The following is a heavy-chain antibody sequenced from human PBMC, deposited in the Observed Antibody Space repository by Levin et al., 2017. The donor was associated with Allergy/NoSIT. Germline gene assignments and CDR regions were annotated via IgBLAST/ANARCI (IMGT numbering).Heavy chain of an antibody. V-gene: IGHV4-59*01. J-gene: IGHJ6*02. CDR1: GGSISSYY. D-gene: IGHD3-9*01. Sequence: PSETLSLTCTVSGGSISSYYWSWIRQPPGKGLEWIGYIYYSGSTNYNPSLKSRVTISVDTSKNQFSLKLSSVTAADTAVYYCARVNYDILTGTSHYYDYGMDVWGQGTTVTVSS. CDR3: ARVNYDILTGTSHYYDYGMDV. CDR2: IYYSGST.